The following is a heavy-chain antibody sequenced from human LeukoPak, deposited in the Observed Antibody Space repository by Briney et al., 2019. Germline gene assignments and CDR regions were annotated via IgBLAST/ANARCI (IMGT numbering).Heavy chain of an antibody. Sequence: GASVKVSCKASGYTFTSYYMHWVRQAPGQGLEWMGIINPSGGSTSYAQKFQGRVTKTRDTSTSTVYMELSSLRSEDTAVYYCAREPTHDGRSTIYWYFDLWGRGTLVTVSS. J-gene: IGHJ2*01. CDR1: GYTFTSYY. CDR3: AREPTHDGRSTIYWYFDL. V-gene: IGHV1-46*01. D-gene: IGHD3-10*01. CDR2: INPSGGST.